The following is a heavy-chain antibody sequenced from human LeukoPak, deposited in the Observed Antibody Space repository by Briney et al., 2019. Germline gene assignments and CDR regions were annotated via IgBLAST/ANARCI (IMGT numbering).Heavy chain of an antibody. J-gene: IGHJ4*02. CDR3: ARVGHYHDSSGYFLDY. CDR2: INTNTGTS. Sequence: GASVKVSCKASGYTFTTYAMHWVRQAPGQGLEWMGWINTNTGTSGSDQGFTGRFVFSLDTSVSTAYLQINSLKAEDTAVYYCARVGHYHDSSGYFLDYWGQGTLVTASS. V-gene: IGHV7-4-1*02. D-gene: IGHD3-22*01. CDR1: GYTFTTYA.